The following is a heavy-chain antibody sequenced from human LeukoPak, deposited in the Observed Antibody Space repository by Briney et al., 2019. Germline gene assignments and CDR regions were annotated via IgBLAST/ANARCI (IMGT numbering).Heavy chain of an antibody. V-gene: IGHV3-21*01. CDR2: ISSTKTYI. Sequence: GGSLRLSCAVSGFTFSSYTMHWVRQAPGKGLEWVSSISSTKTYIYYADSVKGRFTISRDNAKNSLYLQMNSLRADDTAMYYCARDPGGYCSSTSCYGFDYWGQGTLVTVSS. J-gene: IGHJ4*02. CDR3: ARDPGGYCSSTSCYGFDY. CDR1: GFTFSSYT. D-gene: IGHD2-2*01.